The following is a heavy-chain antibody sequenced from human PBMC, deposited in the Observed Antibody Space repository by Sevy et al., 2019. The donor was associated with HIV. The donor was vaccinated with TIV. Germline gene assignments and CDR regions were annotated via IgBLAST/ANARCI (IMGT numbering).Heavy chain of an antibody. CDR1: GFSYSSYG. D-gene: IGHD2-15*01. J-gene: IGHJ4*02. CDR2: IQYDGSNK. Sequence: GGSLRLSCAASGFSYSSYGMHWVRQAPGKGLEWVAYIQYDGSNKDYADSVKGRFTISRDNSKNTLDLQMKSLRVEDTVVYYCVKEGGGGGGDHWGQGTLVTVSS. CDR3: VKEGGGGGGDH. V-gene: IGHV3-30*02.